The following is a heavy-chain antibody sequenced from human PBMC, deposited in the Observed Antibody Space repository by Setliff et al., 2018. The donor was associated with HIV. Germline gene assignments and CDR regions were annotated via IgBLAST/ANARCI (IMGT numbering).Heavy chain of an antibody. D-gene: IGHD3-3*01. J-gene: IGHJ3*02. CDR1: GGSISSHY. Sequence: SETLPLTCTVSGGSISSHYWSWIRQPPVKGLVWIGYIYYSGSTNYNPSLKRRVTISVDTSKNQFSLKLSSVTAADTAIYYCARVPRITTLRNAFDICGQGTMVTVSS. CDR2: IYYSGST. V-gene: IGHV4-59*11. CDR3: ARVPRITTLRNAFDI.